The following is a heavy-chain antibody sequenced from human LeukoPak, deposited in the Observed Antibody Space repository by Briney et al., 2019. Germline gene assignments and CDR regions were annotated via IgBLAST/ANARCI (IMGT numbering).Heavy chain of an antibody. D-gene: IGHD1-26*01. V-gene: IGHV1-2*02. J-gene: IGHJ3*02. Sequence: ASVKVSCKASGYTFTGYYMHWVRQAPGQGLEWMGWINPNSGGTNYAQKFQGRVTMTRDTSISTAYMELSRLRSDDTAVYYCAREVLQWELLGHAFDIWGQGTMVTVSS. CDR3: AREVLQWELLGHAFDI. CDR1: GYTFTGYY. CDR2: INPNSGGT.